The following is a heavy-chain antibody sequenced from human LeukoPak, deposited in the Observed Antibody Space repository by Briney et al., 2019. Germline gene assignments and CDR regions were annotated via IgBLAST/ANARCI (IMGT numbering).Heavy chain of an antibody. V-gene: IGHV5-51*01. CDR3: ARHGLGGCSGGRCFTSFHYYGMDV. Sequence: GESLKIYCKGYGYSFSDYWIGWVRQMPGKGLEGMGIIFPGDSDTQYRPSFQGQVTISVDKSLSTAYLQWTSLRASDTAIYYCARHGLGGCSGGRCFTSFHYYGMDVWGQGTTVTVSS. D-gene: IGHD2-15*01. CDR2: IFPGDSDT. CDR1: GYSFSDYW. J-gene: IGHJ6*02.